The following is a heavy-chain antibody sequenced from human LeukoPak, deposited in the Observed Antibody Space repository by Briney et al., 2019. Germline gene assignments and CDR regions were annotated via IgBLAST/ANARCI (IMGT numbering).Heavy chain of an antibody. Sequence: PGGSLRLSCAASGFTFSNYWMYWVRQAPGKGLVWVSRINSDGSSTSYADSVKGRFTISRDNAKNTLYLQMNSLRAEDTAVYYCARDSHDPDQWLVVPPFLDYWGQGTLVTVSS. D-gene: IGHD6-19*01. CDR1: GFTFSNYW. V-gene: IGHV3-74*01. CDR3: ARDSHDPDQWLVVPPFLDY. J-gene: IGHJ4*02. CDR2: INSDGSST.